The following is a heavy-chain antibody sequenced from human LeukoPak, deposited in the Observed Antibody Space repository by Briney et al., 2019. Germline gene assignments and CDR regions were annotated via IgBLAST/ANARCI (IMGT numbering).Heavy chain of an antibody. CDR3: ARNDFWSASWFDP. J-gene: IGHJ5*02. CDR2: IYPGDSDT. V-gene: IGHV5-51*01. D-gene: IGHD3-3*01. CDR1: GYSFTSYW. Sequence: GGSLKISCKGSGYSFTSYWIGWVRQMPGKGLEWMGIIYPGDSDTRYSPSSQGQVTISADKSISTAYLQWSSLKASDTAMYYCARNDFWSASWFDPWGQGTLVTVSS.